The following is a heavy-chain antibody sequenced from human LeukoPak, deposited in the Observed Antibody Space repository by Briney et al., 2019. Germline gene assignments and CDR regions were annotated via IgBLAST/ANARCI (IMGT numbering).Heavy chain of an antibody. Sequence: GGSLRLSCAASGFTFSSSAMSWVRQAPGKGLEWVAVISYDGTEKYYGDSVKGRFTISRDNSKNTLYLQMNSLRAEDTALYYCARDGHGVPLDYWGQGTLVTVSP. CDR1: GFTFSSSA. D-gene: IGHD4-17*01. J-gene: IGHJ4*02. CDR3: ARDGHGVPLDY. V-gene: IGHV3-30*03. CDR2: ISYDGTEK.